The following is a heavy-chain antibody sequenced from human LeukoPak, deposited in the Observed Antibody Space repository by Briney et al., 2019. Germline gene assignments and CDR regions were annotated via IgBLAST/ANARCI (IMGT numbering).Heavy chain of an antibody. CDR2: INHSGST. Sequence: SETLSLTCAVYGGSFSGYYWSWIRQPPGKGLEWIGEINHSGSTNYNPSLKSRVTISVDTSKNQFSLKLSSVTAADTAVYYCARGAGYGDYHDAFDIWGQGTMVTVSS. J-gene: IGHJ3*02. D-gene: IGHD4-17*01. V-gene: IGHV4-34*01. CDR3: ARGAGYGDYHDAFDI. CDR1: GGSFSGYY.